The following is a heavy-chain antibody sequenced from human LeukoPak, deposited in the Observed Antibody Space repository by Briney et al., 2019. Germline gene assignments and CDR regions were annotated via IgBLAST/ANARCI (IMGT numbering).Heavy chain of an antibody. V-gene: IGHV4-59*11. CDR3: ARGRVSSSSWSSTYYYYFYMDV. J-gene: IGHJ6*03. CDR2: IDHTGST. D-gene: IGHD6-13*01. Sequence: PSETLSLTCSVSGDSISMHYWSWIRQPPGKGLERIGYIDHTGSTNYNPSLNSRVTISRDTSKNHFSLELSSVTAADTAVYFCARGRVSSSSWSSTYYYYFYMDVWGKGTTVTVSS. CDR1: GDSISMHY.